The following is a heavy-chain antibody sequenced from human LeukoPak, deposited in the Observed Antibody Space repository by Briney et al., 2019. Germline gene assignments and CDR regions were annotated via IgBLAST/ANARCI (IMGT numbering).Heavy chain of an antibody. J-gene: IGHJ4*02. CDR3: ARLSAAGLEGFDY. V-gene: IGHV3-7*01. D-gene: IGHD3-16*02. Sequence: PGGSLRLSCAASGFTFSGHWMSWVRQAPGKGLEWVASIRQDGSEKHYVDSVEGRFTISRDNAKNSLHLQMNSLRAEDTAVYYCARLSAAGLEGFDYWGQGTLVTVSS. CDR2: IRQDGSEK. CDR1: GFTFSGHW.